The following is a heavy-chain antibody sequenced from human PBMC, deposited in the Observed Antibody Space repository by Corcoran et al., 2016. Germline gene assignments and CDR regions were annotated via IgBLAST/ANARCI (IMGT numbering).Heavy chain of an antibody. CDR3: ARVGYYYGSGSYYFDY. Sequence: QVQLVQSGAEVKKPGSSVKVSCKASGGTFSSYAISWVRQAPGQGLEWMGGIIPIFGTANYAQKFQGRVTITADESTSTAYMELSSLRSEDTAVYYWARVGYYYGSGSYYFDYWGQGTLVTVSS. J-gene: IGHJ4*02. CDR2: IIPIFGTA. D-gene: IGHD3-10*01. CDR1: GGTFSSYA. V-gene: IGHV1-69*01.